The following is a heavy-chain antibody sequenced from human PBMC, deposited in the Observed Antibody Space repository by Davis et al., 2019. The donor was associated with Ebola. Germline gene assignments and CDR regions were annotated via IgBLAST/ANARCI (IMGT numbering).Heavy chain of an antibody. CDR1: GFTFSSYW. V-gene: IGHV3-74*01. J-gene: IGHJ4*02. D-gene: IGHD6-13*01. Sequence: GESLKISCAASGFTFSSYWMHWVRQAPGKGLVWVSRINSDGSSTSYADSVKGRFSISRDNAKNTLYLQMNSLRAEDTAVYYCARGSSWYTYWGQGTLVTVSS. CDR3: ARGSSWYTY. CDR2: INSDGSST.